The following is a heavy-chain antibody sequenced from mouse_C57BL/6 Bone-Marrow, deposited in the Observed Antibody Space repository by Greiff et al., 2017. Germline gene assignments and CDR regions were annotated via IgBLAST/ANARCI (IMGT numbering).Heavy chain of an antibody. D-gene: IGHD3-1*01. J-gene: IGHJ3*01. CDR3: TRGTCYHGFAY. CDR1: GFNFKDYY. V-gene: IGHV14-4*01. Sequence: EVQLQESGAELVRPGASVKLSCTASGFNFKDYYMHWVKQRPEQGLEWIGWIDPENGDTEYASKFQGKATITADTSSNTAYLQRSSLTSEDTAVYYCTRGTCYHGFAYWGQGTLVTVSA. CDR2: IDPENGDT.